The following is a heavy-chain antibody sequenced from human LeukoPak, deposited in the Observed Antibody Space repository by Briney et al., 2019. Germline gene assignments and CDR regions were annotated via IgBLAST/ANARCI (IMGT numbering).Heavy chain of an antibody. D-gene: IGHD5-18*01. CDR1: GGSFSGYY. V-gene: IGHV4-34*01. Sequence: SETLSLTCAVYGGSFSGYYWSWIRQPPGKGLEWIGEINHSGSTNYNPSLKSRVTISVDTSKNQFSLKLSSVTAADTAVYYCASHRYSYGYSWGQGTLVTVSS. J-gene: IGHJ4*02. CDR3: ASHRYSYGYS. CDR2: INHSGST.